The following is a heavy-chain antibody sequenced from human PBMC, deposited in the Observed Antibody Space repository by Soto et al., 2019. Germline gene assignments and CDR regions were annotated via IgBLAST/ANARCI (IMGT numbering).Heavy chain of an antibody. J-gene: IGHJ4*01. CDR1: GDSIRNYY. CDR3: ARLKRGYSYGSVIDF. V-gene: IGHV4-59*01. D-gene: IGHD5-18*01. Sequence: SETLSLTCTVSGDSIRNYYWSWIRQPPVNGLEYIGYIFYSGSTNYNPSLKSRVAISVDTSRNQFALKLRSVIAADTATYYCARLKRGYSYGSVIDFWGRGTLVTVSS. CDR2: IFYSGST.